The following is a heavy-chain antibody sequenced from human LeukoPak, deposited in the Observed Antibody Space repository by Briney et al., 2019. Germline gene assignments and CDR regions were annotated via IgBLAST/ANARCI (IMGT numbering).Heavy chain of an antibody. V-gene: IGHV3-7*01. CDR1: GFTFSSYA. J-gene: IGHJ4*02. CDR2: IKEDGSDK. Sequence: PGGSLRLSCAASGFTFSSYAMHWVRQAPGKGLEWVANIKEDGSDKYYADSVKGRFTISRDNAKNSLYLQMDSLRAEDTAVYYCARGSGLTYLSGRRATGYYFDYWGQGTLVTVSS. CDR3: ARGSGLTYLSGRRATGYYFDY. D-gene: IGHD1-20*01.